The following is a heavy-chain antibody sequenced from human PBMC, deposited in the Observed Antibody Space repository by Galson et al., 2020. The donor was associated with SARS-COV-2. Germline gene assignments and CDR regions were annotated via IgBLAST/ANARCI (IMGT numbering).Heavy chain of an antibody. Sequence: SETLSLTCTVSGGSISSYYWSWIRQPPGKGLEWIGYIYYSGSTNYNPSLKSRVTISVDTSKNQFSLKLSSVTAADTAVYYCARDLKWFDPWGQGTLVTVSS. V-gene: IGHV4-59*13. CDR1: GGSISSYY. CDR2: IYYSGST. J-gene: IGHJ5*02. CDR3: ARDLKWFDP.